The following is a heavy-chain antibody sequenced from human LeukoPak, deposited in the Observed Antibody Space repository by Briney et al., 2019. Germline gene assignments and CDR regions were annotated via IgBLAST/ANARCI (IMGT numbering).Heavy chain of an antibody. CDR3: ARGSDSSGYHDY. CDR1: GGSFTGYQ. V-gene: IGHV4-34*01. D-gene: IGHD3-22*01. CDR2: IYHSGST. J-gene: IGHJ4*02. Sequence: SETLSLTCAVSGGSFTGYQWTWLRQPPGKGLQWIGEIYHSGSTQYNPSLENRVTISVDTSKNQFSLKMSSVTAADTAVYYCARGSDSSGYHDYWGQGTLVTVSS.